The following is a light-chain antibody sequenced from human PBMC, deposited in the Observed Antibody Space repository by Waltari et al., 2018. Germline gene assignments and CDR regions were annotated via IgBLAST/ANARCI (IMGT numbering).Light chain of an antibody. Sequence: QSVLTQPPSASGTPGQRVTISCSGSGSNIGSGSVYGYQQLPGTAPKLLIYRNDQRPSGVPDRFSGSKSGTSASLAISGLRSEDEADYYCVAWDDSLSGRLFGGGTKLTVL. J-gene: IGLJ3*02. CDR1: GSNIGSGS. V-gene: IGLV1-47*01. CDR3: VAWDDSLSGRL. CDR2: RND.